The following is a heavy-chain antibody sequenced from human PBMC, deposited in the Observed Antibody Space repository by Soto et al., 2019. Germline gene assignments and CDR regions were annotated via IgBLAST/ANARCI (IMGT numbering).Heavy chain of an antibody. CDR1: GYTLTELS. CDR2: FDPEDGET. V-gene: IGHV1-24*01. Sequence: ASVKVSCKVSGYTLTELSMHWVRQALGKGLEWMGGFDPEDGETIYAQKFQGRVTMTEDTSTDTAYMELSSLRSEDTAVYYCATTQILTGYLVGRKVLQSVIFDYWGQGTLVTVSS. CDR3: ATTQILTGYLVGRKVLQSVIFDY. J-gene: IGHJ4*02. D-gene: IGHD3-9*01.